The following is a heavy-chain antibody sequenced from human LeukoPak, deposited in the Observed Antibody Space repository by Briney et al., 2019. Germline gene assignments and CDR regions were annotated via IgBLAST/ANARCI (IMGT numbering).Heavy chain of an antibody. V-gene: IGHV3-7*01. D-gene: IGHD3-22*01. CDR1: GFTFGTYW. CDR3: ARDQPYYYDTSSYYYFFDS. Sequence: GGSLRLSCEASGFTFGTYWMSWVRQAPGKGLEWVVNIKEDESEKYYVDSVKGRFTISRDNAKNSLYLQMNSLRVEDTAVYYCARDQPYYYDTSSYYYFFDSWGQGTLVTVSS. J-gene: IGHJ4*02. CDR2: IKEDESEK.